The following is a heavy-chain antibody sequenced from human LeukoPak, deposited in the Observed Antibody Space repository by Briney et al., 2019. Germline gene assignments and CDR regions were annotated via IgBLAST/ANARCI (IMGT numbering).Heavy chain of an antibody. V-gene: IGHV3-48*01. CDR3: ARVQVGATTGGDY. J-gene: IGHJ4*02. Sequence: PGGSLRLSCAASGFTFSSYSMNWVRQAPGKGLEWVAYITSRSGTRFYADSVKGRFTISRDNAENSMYLQMNNLRVEDTAVYYCARVQVGATTGGDYWGQGTLVTVSS. D-gene: IGHD1-26*01. CDR2: ITSRSGTR. CDR1: GFTFSSYS.